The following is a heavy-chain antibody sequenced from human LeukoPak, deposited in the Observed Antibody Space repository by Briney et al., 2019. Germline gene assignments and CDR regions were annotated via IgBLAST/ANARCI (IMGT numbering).Heavy chain of an antibody. D-gene: IGHD5-12*01. J-gene: IGHJ6*03. CDR1: GGSISSYY. CDR2: IYTDGRT. Sequence: PSETLSLTCSVSGGSISSYYWSWIRQPPGKGLEWPAFIYTDGRTNYNPSLKSRVTISVDTSSNQFSLKLSSVTAADTAVYFCAKTGNGYDPLYYYYYMDVWGKGTTVTVSS. CDR3: AKTGNGYDPLYYYYYMDV. V-gene: IGHV4-4*09.